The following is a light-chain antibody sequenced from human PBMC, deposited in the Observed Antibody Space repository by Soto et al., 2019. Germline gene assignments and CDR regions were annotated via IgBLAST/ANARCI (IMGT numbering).Light chain of an antibody. Sequence: QSVLTQPPSVSAAPGQKVTISCSGSSSNIGNNYVSWYQQLPGTAPKLLIYDNNKRPSGIPDRFSGSKSGTSASLAITGLQADDEAEYYCQSYDSSLSGNVVFGGGTKLTVL. J-gene: IGLJ2*01. CDR3: QSYDSSLSGNVV. CDR2: DNN. CDR1: SSNIGNNY. V-gene: IGLV1-51*01.